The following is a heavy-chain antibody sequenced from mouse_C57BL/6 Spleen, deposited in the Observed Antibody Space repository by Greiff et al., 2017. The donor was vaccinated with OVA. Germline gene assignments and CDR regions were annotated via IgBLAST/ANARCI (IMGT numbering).Heavy chain of an antibody. CDR1: GFTFSDYG. D-gene: IGHD1-1*01. Sequence: DVMLVESGGGLVKPGGSLKLSCAASGFTFSDYGMHWVRQAPEKGLEWVAYISSGSSTIYYADTVKGRFTISRDNAKNTLFLQMTSLRSEDTAMYDCARASDYYGSSYDYWGQGTTLTVSS. J-gene: IGHJ2*01. V-gene: IGHV5-17*01. CDR2: ISSGSSTI. CDR3: ARASDYYGSSYDY.